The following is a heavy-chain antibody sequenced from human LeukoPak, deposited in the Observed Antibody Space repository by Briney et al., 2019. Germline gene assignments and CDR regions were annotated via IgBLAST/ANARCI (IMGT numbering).Heavy chain of an antibody. D-gene: IGHD6-19*01. CDR1: GYTFTSYY. CDR3: ARDQSIAVAGPEYYFDY. J-gene: IGHJ4*02. CDR2: INPSGGST. V-gene: IGHV1-46*01. Sequence: ASVKVSCKASGYTFTSYYMHWVRQAPGQGLEWMGIINPSGGSTSYAQKFQGRVTMTRVTSTSTPYMELSSLRSEDTAVYYCARDQSIAVAGPEYYFDYWGQGTLVTVSS.